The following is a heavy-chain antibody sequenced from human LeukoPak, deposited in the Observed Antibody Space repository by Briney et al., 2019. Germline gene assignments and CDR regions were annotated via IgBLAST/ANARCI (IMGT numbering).Heavy chain of an antibody. CDR3: AKVPAYYYDSASPFDY. J-gene: IGHJ4*02. CDR1: GFTFSSYT. CDR2: ITTSDGNT. D-gene: IGHD3-22*01. V-gene: IGHV3-23*01. Sequence: GGSLRLSCAASGFTFSSYTMSWVRQAPGKGLEWVSTITTSDGNTYYADSVKGRFTVSRDNSKNTLYLQMNSLRAEDTAVYYCAKVPAYYYDSASPFDYWGQGTLVTVSS.